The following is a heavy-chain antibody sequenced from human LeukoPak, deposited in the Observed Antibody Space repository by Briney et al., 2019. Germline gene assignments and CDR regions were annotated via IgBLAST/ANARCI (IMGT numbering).Heavy chain of an antibody. CDR2: IWYDGTNK. CDR1: GFSFSSYG. J-gene: IGHJ4*02. CDR3: LRDPYEAY. V-gene: IGHV3-33*01. D-gene: IGHD5-12*01. Sequence: PGGSLRLSCAASGFSFSSYGMHRVRQAPGKGLEWVAVIWYDGTNKNYGDSAKGRFTISRDNSKNTVYLQMNSLRAEDTAVYYCLRDPYEAYWGQGTLVTVSS.